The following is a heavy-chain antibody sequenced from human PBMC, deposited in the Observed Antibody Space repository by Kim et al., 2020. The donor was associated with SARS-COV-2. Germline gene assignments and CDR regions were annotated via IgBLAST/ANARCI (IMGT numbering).Heavy chain of an antibody. J-gene: IGHJ3*02. CDR1: GDSISSPTYY. V-gene: IGHV4-39*01. D-gene: IGHD4-17*01. Sequence: SETLSLTCSASGDSISSPTYYWGWIRQPPRKGLEWIGSIHYSGSANYNPSLKSRVSISVDTSKNQFSLKVSSVTAADKAVYYCARHFDYPTALDIWGQGT. CDR2: IHYSGSA. CDR3: ARHFDYPTALDI.